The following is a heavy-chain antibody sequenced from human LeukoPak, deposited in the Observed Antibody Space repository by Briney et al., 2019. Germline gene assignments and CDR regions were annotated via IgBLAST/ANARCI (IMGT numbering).Heavy chain of an antibody. D-gene: IGHD1-26*01. CDR3: ARGEWELLGSQH. Sequence: PSETLFLTCSVSGDSISSHHWGWIRQPPAKRLEWVGHVFFTGSTTYNPTLEGRVTISMDTSGRQFSLDLTSVTAADTAVYYCARGEWELLGSQHWGQEPWSPSPQ. V-gene: IGHV4-59*11. CDR1: GDSISSHH. J-gene: IGHJ1*01. CDR2: VFFTGST.